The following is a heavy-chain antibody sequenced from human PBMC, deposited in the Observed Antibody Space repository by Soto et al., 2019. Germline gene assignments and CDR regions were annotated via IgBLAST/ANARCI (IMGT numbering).Heavy chain of an antibody. Sequence: EVQLVESGGDLVQPEGSLRLSCAASGFTFSTYWMNWVRQAPGKGLEWVADIKPDGGQTSYVDSVKGRFTISRDNAKNSLSLQMNSLGVEDTAVYYCAREGRLQGAFDIWGQGTMVTVS. CDR3: AREGRLQGAFDI. CDR2: IKPDGGQT. V-gene: IGHV3-7*01. CDR1: GFTFSTYW. D-gene: IGHD4-4*01. J-gene: IGHJ3*02.